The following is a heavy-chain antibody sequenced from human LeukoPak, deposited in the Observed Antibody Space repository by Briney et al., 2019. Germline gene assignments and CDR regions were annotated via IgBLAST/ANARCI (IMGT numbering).Heavy chain of an antibody. CDR1: GGSISSYY. J-gene: IGHJ4*02. V-gene: IGHV4-59*01. D-gene: IGHD3-22*01. Sequence: PSETLSLTCTVSGGSISSYYWSWIRQPPGKGLEWIGYIYYSGSTNYNPSPKSRVTISVDTSKNQFSLKLSSVTAADTAVYYCAREGRDSSGYLLLDYWGQGTLVTVSS. CDR2: IYYSGST. CDR3: AREGRDSSGYLLLDY.